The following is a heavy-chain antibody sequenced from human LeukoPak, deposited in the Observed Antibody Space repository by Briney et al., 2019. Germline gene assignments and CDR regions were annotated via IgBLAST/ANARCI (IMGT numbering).Heavy chain of an antibody. Sequence: PGGSLRLSCAASGFTFSRYWMHWVRQAPGKGLEWVSAISGSGGSTYYADSVKGRFTISRDNSKNTLYLQMNSLRAEDTAVYYCAKDAVADANLYYFDYWGQGTLVTVSS. CDR2: ISGSGGST. J-gene: IGHJ4*02. V-gene: IGHV3-23*01. D-gene: IGHD6-19*01. CDR3: AKDAVADANLYYFDY. CDR1: GFTFSRYW.